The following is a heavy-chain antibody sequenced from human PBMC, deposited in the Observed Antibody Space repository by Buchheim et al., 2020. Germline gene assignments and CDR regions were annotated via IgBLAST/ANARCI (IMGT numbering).Heavy chain of an antibody. CDR2: ISYDGSNK. D-gene: IGHD5-18*01. V-gene: IGHV3-30*18. J-gene: IGHJ6*02. CDR1: GFTFSSYG. Sequence: QVQLVESGGGVVQPGRSLRLSCAASGFTFSSYGMHWVRQAPGKGLEWVAVISYDGSNKYYADSVKGRFTISRDNSKNTLYLQMNSLRAEDTAVYYCAKDRGYSYYYGMDAWGQGTT. CDR3: AKDRGYSYYYGMDA.